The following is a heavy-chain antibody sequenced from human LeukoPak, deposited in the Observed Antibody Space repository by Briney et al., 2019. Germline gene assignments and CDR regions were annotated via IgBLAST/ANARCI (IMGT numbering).Heavy chain of an antibody. V-gene: IGHV3-30*02. CDR1: GFTFSSYG. Sequence: GGSLRLSCAASGFTFSSYGMHWVRQAPGKGLEWVAFIRYDGSNKYYADSVKGRFTISRDNSKNTLYLQMNSLRAEGTAVYYCAKGRYSSSWYWFDPWGQEPWSPSPQ. CDR2: IRYDGSNK. J-gene: IGHJ5*02. CDR3: AKGRYSSSWYWFDP. D-gene: IGHD6-13*01.